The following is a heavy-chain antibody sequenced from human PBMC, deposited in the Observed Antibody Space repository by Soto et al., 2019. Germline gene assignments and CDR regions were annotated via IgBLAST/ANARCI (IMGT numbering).Heavy chain of an antibody. J-gene: IGHJ4*02. CDR2: INRDGSSP. CDR3: AREIATAGEYYFDY. Sequence: EVQLVESGGGLVQPGGSLRLSCAASGFTFSSYWMHWVRQAPGKGLVWVSRINRDGSSPNYADSVKGRVTISRDTAKNTLYRQMNSLRAEDTAVYYCAREIATAGEYYFDYWGQGTLVTVSS. V-gene: IGHV3-74*01. D-gene: IGHD6-13*01. CDR1: GFTFSSYW.